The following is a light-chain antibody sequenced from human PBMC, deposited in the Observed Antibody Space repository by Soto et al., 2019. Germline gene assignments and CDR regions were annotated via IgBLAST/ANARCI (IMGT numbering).Light chain of an antibody. CDR2: EAS. CDR1: SNDVGSYNL. J-gene: IGLJ2*01. V-gene: IGLV2-23*02. CDR3: CSYAGSTTFVL. Sequence: QSALTQPASVSGSPGQSITISCTGTSNDVGSYNLVSWYQQHPGKAPKLMIYEASKRPPGVSNRFSGSRSGNTASLTISGLQAEDEADYYCCSYAGSTTFVLFGGGTKLTVL.